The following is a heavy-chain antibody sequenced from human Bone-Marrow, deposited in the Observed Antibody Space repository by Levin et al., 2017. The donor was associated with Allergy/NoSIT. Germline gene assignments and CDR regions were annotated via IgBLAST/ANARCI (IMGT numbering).Heavy chain of an antibody. V-gene: IGHV4-31*03. CDR3: ARLDGYSFDY. CDR1: GGSISSAGYH. D-gene: IGHD1-1*01. J-gene: IGHJ4*02. CDR2: ISHRGST. Sequence: TSETLSLTCTVSGGSISSAGYHWTWIRQYPGKGLEWFGYISHRGSTYFNPSLKSRLTMSIDTSEQHFSLNLTSVSAADTAIYYCARLDGYSFDYWGQGALVTVSS.